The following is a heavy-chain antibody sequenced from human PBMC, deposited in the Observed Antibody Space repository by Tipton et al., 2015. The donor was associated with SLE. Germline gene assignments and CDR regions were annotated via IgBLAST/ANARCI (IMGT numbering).Heavy chain of an antibody. D-gene: IGHD5-18*01. Sequence: TLSLTCTVSGGSISSRSYYWGWIRQPPGKGLEWIGSIYYSGSTNYNPSLKSRVTISVDTSKNQFSLKLSSVTAADTAVYYCARASGYNYGLPYYYYYMDVWGKGTTVTVSS. CDR1: GGSISSRSYY. V-gene: IGHV4-39*07. CDR3: ARASGYNYGLPYYYYYMDV. J-gene: IGHJ6*03. CDR2: IYYSGST.